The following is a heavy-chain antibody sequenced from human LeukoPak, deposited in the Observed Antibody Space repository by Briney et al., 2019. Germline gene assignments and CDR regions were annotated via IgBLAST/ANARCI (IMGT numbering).Heavy chain of an antibody. CDR1: GFTFSSYW. CDR3: ARDSPGDGIDY. CDR2: INSDGSST. Sequence: GGSLRLSCAASGFTFSSYWMHWVRQAPGKGLVWVSHINSDGSSTGYADSVKGRFTISRDNAENTLYLQMNSLRAEDTAVYFCARDSPGDGIDYWGQGTLVTVSS. J-gene: IGHJ4*02. D-gene: IGHD7-27*01. V-gene: IGHV3-74*01.